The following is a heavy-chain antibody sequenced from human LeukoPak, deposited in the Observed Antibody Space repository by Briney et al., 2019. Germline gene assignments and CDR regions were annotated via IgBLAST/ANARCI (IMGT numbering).Heavy chain of an antibody. Sequence: SETLSLTCTVSGGSISSYYWSWIRQPPGKGLEWIGYIYYSGSTNYNPSLKSRVTISVDTSKNQFSLKLSSVTAADTAVYYCARDSRRFGCDPWGQGTLVTVSS. J-gene: IGHJ5*02. CDR2: IYYSGST. CDR3: ARDSRRFGCDP. CDR1: GGSISSYY. V-gene: IGHV4-59*01. D-gene: IGHD3-10*01.